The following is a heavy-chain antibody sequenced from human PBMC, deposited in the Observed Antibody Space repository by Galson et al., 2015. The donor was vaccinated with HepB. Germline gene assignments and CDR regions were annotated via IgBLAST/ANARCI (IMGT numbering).Heavy chain of an antibody. CDR2: ISTYNDNT. J-gene: IGHJ4*02. CDR1: GYTFTSHD. D-gene: IGHD3-9*01. V-gene: IGHV1-18*01. CDR3: ARGGVLRYFDWLLEAFDY. Sequence: SVKVSCKASGYTFTSHDISWVRQAPGQGLEWIGWISTYNDNTNYAQKFQGRVTMTTDTSTSTAYMDLRSLRSDDTAVYYCARGGVLRYFDWLLEAFDYWGQGTLVTVSS.